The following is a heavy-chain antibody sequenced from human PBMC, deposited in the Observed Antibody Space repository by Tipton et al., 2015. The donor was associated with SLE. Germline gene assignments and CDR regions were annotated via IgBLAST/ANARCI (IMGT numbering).Heavy chain of an antibody. Sequence: TLSLTCTVSGGSISSSSYYWGWIRQPPGKGLEWIGSIYYIGSTYYNPSLKSRVTISVDTSKNQFSLKLSSVTAADTAVYYCARVRFAGAGDYYYYMDVWAKGTPVTVSS. V-gene: IGHV4-39*07. CDR1: GGSISSSSYY. CDR3: ARVRFAGAGDYYYYMDV. CDR2: IYYIGST. J-gene: IGHJ6*03. D-gene: IGHD3-10*01.